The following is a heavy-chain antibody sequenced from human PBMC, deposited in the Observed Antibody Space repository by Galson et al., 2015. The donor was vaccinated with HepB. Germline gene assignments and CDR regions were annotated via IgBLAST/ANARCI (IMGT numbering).Heavy chain of an antibody. V-gene: IGHV1-18*01. CDR2: INAYNQNT. CDR3: ARGALVAVVDATQNNWFAP. J-gene: IGHJ5*02. CDR1: GYNFPTYS. Sequence: SVEVYCKASGYNFPTYSSTWVRQAPGQGLEWMGWINAYNQNTNYAQHLQGRVTMTTDTSTRTAYMELRSLRSDDTAVYYCARGALVAVVDATQNNWFAPWGQGTLITVSS. D-gene: IGHD2-15*01.